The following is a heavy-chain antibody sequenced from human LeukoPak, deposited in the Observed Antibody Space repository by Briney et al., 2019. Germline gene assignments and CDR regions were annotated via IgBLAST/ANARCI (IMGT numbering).Heavy chain of an antibody. CDR1: SGSLSDKY. Sequence: SETLSLTCGVYSGSLSDKYWSWIHQPPGKGLEWIGEINPSGRTNYNPSLKSRVTMSIDTSKNQFSLKLSSVTAADTAVYYCARLSGYHFDYWGQGALVSVSS. CDR2: INPSGRT. J-gene: IGHJ4*02. CDR3: ARLSGYHFDY. D-gene: IGHD5-12*01. V-gene: IGHV4-34*01.